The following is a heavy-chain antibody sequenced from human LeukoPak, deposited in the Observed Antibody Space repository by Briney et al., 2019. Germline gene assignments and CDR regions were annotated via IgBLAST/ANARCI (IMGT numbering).Heavy chain of an antibody. J-gene: IGHJ4*02. Sequence: GGSLRLSCAASGFTSSSYALNWVRQAPGMGLEWVATVSGSGDRMYHADSVKGRFTISRDNSKNTIYLQMNSLRAEDTALYYCAKAAAAPGFDFWGQGTLVTVSS. CDR2: VSGSGDRM. CDR1: GFTSSSYA. CDR3: AKAAAAPGFDF. D-gene: IGHD6-13*01. V-gene: IGHV3-23*01.